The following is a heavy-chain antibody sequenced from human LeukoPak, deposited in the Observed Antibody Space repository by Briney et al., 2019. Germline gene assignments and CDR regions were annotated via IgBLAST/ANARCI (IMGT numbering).Heavy chain of an antibody. V-gene: IGHV3-7*01. CDR3: ATTVAGYPDDYFDY. CDR1: EFTSSNYW. CDR2: TNQDGSKN. D-gene: IGHD6-19*01. Sequence: GGSLRLSCAASEFTSSNYWMSWVRQAPGKGLERVAHTNQDGSKNYYVDSVRGRFTISRDNAKNSLYLQMNSLRAEDTAVYYCATTVAGYPDDYFDYWGQGTLVTVSS. J-gene: IGHJ4*02.